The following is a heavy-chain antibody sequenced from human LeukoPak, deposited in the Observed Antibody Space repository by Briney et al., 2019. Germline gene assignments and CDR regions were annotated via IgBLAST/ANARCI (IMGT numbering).Heavy chain of an antibody. V-gene: IGHV1-3*01. Sequence: ASVKVSCKASGYTFTTYPMRWVRQAPGLRLEWMGWIIAGNGNTKYSQKFQGRVTITRDTSASTAYMELSSLRSQDTAVYYCATVSGYSSSWFDYWGQGTLVTVSS. CDR2: IIAGNGNT. J-gene: IGHJ4*02. CDR3: ATVSGYSSSWFDY. D-gene: IGHD6-13*01. CDR1: GYTFTTYP.